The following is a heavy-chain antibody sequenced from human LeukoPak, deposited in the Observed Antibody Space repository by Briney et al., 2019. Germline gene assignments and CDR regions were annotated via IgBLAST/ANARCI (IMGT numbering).Heavy chain of an antibody. CDR2: IFYSGGT. J-gene: IGHJ4*02. V-gene: IGHV4-39*01. CDR3: ARHGRLYYFDY. Sequence: PSETLSLTCTVSGGSISSSNYYWGWIRQRPGKGLEWLGSIFYSGGTYYNPSLDSRVTMSVDTSKNQFSLKLNSVAAADTAVYYCARHGRLYYFDYWGQGTLVTVSP. CDR1: GGSISSSNYY.